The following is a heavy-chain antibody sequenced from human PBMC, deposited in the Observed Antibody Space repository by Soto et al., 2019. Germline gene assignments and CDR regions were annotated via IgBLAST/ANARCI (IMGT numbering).Heavy chain of an antibody. CDR3: AIIAARRGEDY. D-gene: IGHD6-6*01. CDR1: GGSISSGGYY. Sequence: LSLTCTVSGGSISSGGYYWSWIRQHPGKGLEWIGYIYYSGSTYYNPSLKSRVTISVDTSKNQFSLKLSSVTAADTAVYYCAIIAARRGEDYWGQGTLVTVSS. J-gene: IGHJ4*02. CDR2: IYYSGST. V-gene: IGHV4-31*03.